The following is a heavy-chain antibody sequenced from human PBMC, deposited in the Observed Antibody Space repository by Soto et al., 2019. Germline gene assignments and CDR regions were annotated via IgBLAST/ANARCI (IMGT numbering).Heavy chain of an antibody. CDR3: AKDQGERYCSGGSCLYWYFDL. CDR2: ISGSGGST. V-gene: IGHV3-23*01. D-gene: IGHD2-15*01. CDR1: GFTFSSYA. J-gene: IGHJ2*01. Sequence: EVQXLESGGGLVQPGGSLRLSCAASGFTFSSYAMSWVRQAPXXXXXXXSAISGSGGSTYYADSVKGRFTISRDNSKNTLYLQMNSLRAEDTAVYYCAKDQGERYCSGGSCLYWYFDLWGRGTLVTVSS.